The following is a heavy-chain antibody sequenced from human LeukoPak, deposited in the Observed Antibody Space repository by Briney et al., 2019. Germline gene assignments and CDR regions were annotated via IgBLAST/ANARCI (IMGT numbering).Heavy chain of an antibody. V-gene: IGHV3-74*01. J-gene: IGHJ6*02. CDR1: RFTFNNYW. Sequence: GGSLRLSCAASRFTFNNYWMHWVRHAPGKGLVWVSRINSDGSSTSYADSVKGRFTISRDNAKNTLYLHMNSLGVEDTAVYYCAREGGGYGLDVWGQGTTVTVSS. CDR3: AREGGGYGLDV. D-gene: IGHD1-26*01. CDR2: INSDGSST.